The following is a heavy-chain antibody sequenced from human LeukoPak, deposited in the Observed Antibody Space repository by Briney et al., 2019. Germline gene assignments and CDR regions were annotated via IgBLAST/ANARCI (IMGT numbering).Heavy chain of an antibody. CDR1: GGSISSSSYY. D-gene: IGHD2-15*01. CDR2: IYYSGST. CDR3: AREPGYCSGGSCCSGYVFVYWFDP. Sequence: SETLSLTCTVSGGSISSSSYYWGWIRQPPGKGLEWIGSIYYSGSTYYNPSLKSRVTISVDTSKNQFSLKLSSVTAADTAVYYCAREPGYCSGGSCCSGYVFVYWFDPWGQGTLVTVSS. J-gene: IGHJ5*02. V-gene: IGHV4-39*07.